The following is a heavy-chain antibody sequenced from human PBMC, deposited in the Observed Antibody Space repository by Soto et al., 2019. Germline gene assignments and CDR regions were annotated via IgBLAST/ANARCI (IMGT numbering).Heavy chain of an antibody. CDR2: IYYSGST. V-gene: IGHV4-39*07. D-gene: IGHD5-12*01. J-gene: IGHJ3*02. CDR1: GGSISSSSYY. CDR3: ARDMEMATKTYNDAFDI. Sequence: PSETLSLTCTVSGGSISSSSYYWGWIRQPPGKGLEWIGSIYYSGSTYYNPSLKSRVTISVDTSKNQFSLKLSSVTAADTAVYYCARDMEMATKTYNDAFDIWGQGTMVTVSS.